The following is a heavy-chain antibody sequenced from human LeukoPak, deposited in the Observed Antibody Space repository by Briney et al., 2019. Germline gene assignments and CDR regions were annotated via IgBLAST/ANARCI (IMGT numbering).Heavy chain of an antibody. CDR2: ISSTSRSYI. V-gene: IGHV3-21*01. CDR3: ARDRGSTEFDY. CDR1: GFTFSSYN. Sequence: GGSLRLSCAASGFTFSSYNMNWVRQAPGKGLEWVSSISSTSRSYIYYADSVKGRFTISRDNAKNTLFLQMNSLRAEDTAVYYCARDRGSTEFDYWGQGTLVTVSS. J-gene: IGHJ4*02. D-gene: IGHD1-26*01.